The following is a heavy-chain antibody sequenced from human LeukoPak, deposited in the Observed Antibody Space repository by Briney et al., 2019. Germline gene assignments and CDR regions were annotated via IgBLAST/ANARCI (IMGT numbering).Heavy chain of an antibody. V-gene: IGHV4-61*02. J-gene: IGHJ3*02. CDR1: GGSISSGSYY. CDR2: IYTSGST. Sequence: SQTLSLTCTVSGGSISSGSYYWSWIRQPAGKGLEWIGRIYTSGSTNYNPSLKGRVTISVDTSKNQFSLKLSSVTAADTAVYYCARVRMGWNAISGAFDIWGQGTMVTVSS. D-gene: IGHD1-1*01. CDR3: ARVRMGWNAISGAFDI.